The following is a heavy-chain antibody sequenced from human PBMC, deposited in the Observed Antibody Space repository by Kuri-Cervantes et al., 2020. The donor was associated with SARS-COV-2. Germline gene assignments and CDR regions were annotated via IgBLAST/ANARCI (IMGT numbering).Heavy chain of an antibody. CDR1: GFIFSDYY. D-gene: IGHD6-19*01. Sequence: ESLKISCTASGFIFSDYYMAWIRQPPGKGLEWIGEINHSGSTNYNPSLKSRVTISVDTSKNQFSLKLSSVTAADTAVYYCARQGDGGFRAVAGTTEWGYWGQGTLVTVSS. V-gene: IGHV4-34*01. J-gene: IGHJ4*02. CDR3: ARQGDGGFRAVAGTTEWGY. CDR2: INHSGST.